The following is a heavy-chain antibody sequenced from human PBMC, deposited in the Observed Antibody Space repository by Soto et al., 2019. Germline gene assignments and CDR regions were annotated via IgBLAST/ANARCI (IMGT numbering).Heavy chain of an antibody. CDR2: ISGSGGST. J-gene: IGHJ4*02. CDR3: AKSRGDIVVVPAAKRSVFDY. Sequence: GGSLRLSCAASGFTFSSYAMSWVRQAPGKGLEWVSAISGSGGSTYYADSVKGRFTISRDNSKNTLYLQMNSLRAEDTAVYYCAKSRGDIVVVPAAKRSVFDYWGQGTLVTVSS. V-gene: IGHV3-23*01. D-gene: IGHD2-2*01. CDR1: GFTFSSYA.